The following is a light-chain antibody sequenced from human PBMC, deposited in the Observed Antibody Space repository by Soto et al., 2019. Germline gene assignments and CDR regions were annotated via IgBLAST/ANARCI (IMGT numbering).Light chain of an antibody. CDR3: AAWDDSLNAVV. Sequence: QSVLTQPPSVSGTPGQKVSIACSGSASNLGGNPVNWYQHLPGAAHKLLIYTNHQRPSGVPDRFSGSKSGTSASLAIRGLRSEDEADFCCAAWDDSLNAVVFGGGTKLTVL. CDR1: ASNLGGNP. J-gene: IGLJ2*01. V-gene: IGLV1-44*01. CDR2: TNH.